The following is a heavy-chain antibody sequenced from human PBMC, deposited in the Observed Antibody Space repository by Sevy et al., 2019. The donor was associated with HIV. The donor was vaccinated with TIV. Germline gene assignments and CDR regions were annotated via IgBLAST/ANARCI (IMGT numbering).Heavy chain of an antibody. CDR1: GFTFSDHY. CDR2: TRNKADSYTT. V-gene: IGHV3-72*01. J-gene: IGHJ4*02. Sequence: GGSLRLSCAASGFTFSDHYMEWVRQAPGKGLEWVGRTRNKADSYTTEYAASVKGRFTISRDDSKNSLYLEMNSLKTEDTAVYYCATHAGIAAAGRVFDYWGQGSLVTVSS. D-gene: IGHD6-13*01. CDR3: ATHAGIAAAGRVFDY.